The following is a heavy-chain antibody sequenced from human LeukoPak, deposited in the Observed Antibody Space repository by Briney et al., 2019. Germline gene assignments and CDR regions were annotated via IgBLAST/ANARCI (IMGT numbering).Heavy chain of an antibody. CDR1: GYTFTSYG. V-gene: IGHV1-18*01. CDR2: ISAYNGST. D-gene: IGHD2-2*01. Sequence: ASVKVSCKASGYTFTSYGISWVRQAPGQGLEWMGWISAYNGSTNYAQKLQGRVTMTTDTSTSTAYMELRSLRSDDTAVYYCARDIVVVPAASDAFDIWGQGTMVTVSS. CDR3: ARDIVVVPAASDAFDI. J-gene: IGHJ3*02.